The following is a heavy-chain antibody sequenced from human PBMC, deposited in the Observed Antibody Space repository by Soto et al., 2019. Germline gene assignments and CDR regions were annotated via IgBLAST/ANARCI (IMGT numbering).Heavy chain of an antibody. CDR1: GGSISSYY. CDR3: ARVTVTTTLADYYYYMDV. D-gene: IGHD4-17*01. CDR2: IYYSGST. J-gene: IGHJ6*03. Sequence: SETLSLTCTVSGGSISSYYWSWIRQPPGKGLEWIGYIYYSGSTNYNPSLKSRVTISVDTSKNQFSLKLSSVTAADTAVYYCARVTVTTTLADYYYYMDVWGKGTTVTVSS. V-gene: IGHV4-59*01.